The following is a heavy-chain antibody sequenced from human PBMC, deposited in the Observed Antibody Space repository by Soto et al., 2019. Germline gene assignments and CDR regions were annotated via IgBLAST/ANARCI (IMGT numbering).Heavy chain of an antibody. CDR3: AYCSSTSCYFSLGYYGMDV. V-gene: IGHV1-69*01. J-gene: IGHJ6*02. CDR1: GGTFSSYA. CDR2: IIPIFGTA. D-gene: IGHD2-2*01. Sequence: QVQLVQSGAEVKKPGSSVKVSCKASGGTFSSYAISWVRQAPGQGLEWMGGIIPIFGTANYARKFQGRVTITADESTSTAYMELSSLRSEDTAVYYCAYCSSTSCYFSLGYYGMDVWGQGTTVTVSS.